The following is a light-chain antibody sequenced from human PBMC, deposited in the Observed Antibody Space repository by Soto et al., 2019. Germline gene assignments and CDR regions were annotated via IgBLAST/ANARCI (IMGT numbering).Light chain of an antibody. V-gene: IGKV3-15*01. J-gene: IGKJ4*01. CDR1: QSITSN. Sequence: EMVMTQSPATLSVSPGERATLSCRASQSITSNLAWYQQKPDQAPRLLIYGASTRATDIPARFSGSGSGTEFTLTISSLQSEDFAVYYCQQYNNWPLTFGGGTKVEIK. CDR2: GAS. CDR3: QQYNNWPLT.